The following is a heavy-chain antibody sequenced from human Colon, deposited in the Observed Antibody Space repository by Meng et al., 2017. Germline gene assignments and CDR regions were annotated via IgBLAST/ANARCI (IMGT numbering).Heavy chain of an antibody. J-gene: IGHJ5*02. Sequence: QPQLQESGPGLVKPSEALSPTCSVSGGSISTSGYYWGWIRQPPGKGLEWIGSIGHSGITYYTPSLKSRVTVSIDTSKSQFSLKLTSVTAADTAVYYCVRSSGRVRTGFDPWGQGTLVTVSS. D-gene: IGHD6-19*01. CDR3: VRSSGRVRTGFDP. CDR1: GGSISTSGYY. CDR2: IGHSGIT. V-gene: IGHV4-39*01.